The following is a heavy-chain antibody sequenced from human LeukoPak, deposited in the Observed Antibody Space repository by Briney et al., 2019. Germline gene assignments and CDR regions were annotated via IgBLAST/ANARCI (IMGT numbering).Heavy chain of an antibody. V-gene: IGHV4-31*02. Sequence: PSETLSLTCTVSGGSISSGAYFWSWVRQHPGKGLEWIGYIYYSGSTYYNPSLESRVTMSVDTSKNRFSLKLTSVTAADPAVYYCARIRGYMRVTFDNWGQGTLVTVSS. J-gene: IGHJ4*02. CDR1: GGSISSGAYF. CDR2: IYYSGST. CDR3: ARIRGYMRVTFDN. D-gene: IGHD5-12*01.